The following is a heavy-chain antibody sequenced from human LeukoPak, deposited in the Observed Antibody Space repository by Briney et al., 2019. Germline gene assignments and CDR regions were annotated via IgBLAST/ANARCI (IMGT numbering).Heavy chain of an antibody. CDR3: ARGDTAMVFHGMDV. V-gene: IGHV3-11*01. CDR2: ISSSGSTI. D-gene: IGHD5-18*01. Sequence: PGGSLRLSCAASGFTFSDYYMSWIRQAPGKGLEGVSYISSSGSTIYYADSVKGRFIISRDNAKNSLYLQMNSLRAEDTAVYYCARGDTAMVFHGMDVWGQGTTVTVSS. CDR1: GFTFSDYY. J-gene: IGHJ6*02.